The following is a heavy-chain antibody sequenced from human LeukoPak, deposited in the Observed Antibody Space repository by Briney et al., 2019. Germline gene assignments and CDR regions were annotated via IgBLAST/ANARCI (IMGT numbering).Heavy chain of an antibody. CDR2: INPSAGST. J-gene: IGHJ6*03. Sequence: ASVKVSRKASGYTFTSYYMHWVRQAPGQGLEWMGIINPSAGSTSYAQKFQGRVTMTRDTSTSTVYMELSSLRSEDTAVYYCARGPLVYYYYYYMDVWGKGTTVTISS. V-gene: IGHV1-46*01. CDR3: ARGPLVYYYYYYMDV. CDR1: GYTFTSYY.